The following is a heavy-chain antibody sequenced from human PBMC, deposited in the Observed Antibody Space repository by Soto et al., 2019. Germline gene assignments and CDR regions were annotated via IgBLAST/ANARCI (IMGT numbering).Heavy chain of an antibody. J-gene: IGHJ3*02. V-gene: IGHV3-53*01. CDR1: GLTVSRNY. CDR3: VRGGEQWLTYGGKDAFDI. Sequence: EVQLVESGGGLIQPGGSLRISCAASGLTVSRNYMSWVRQAPGKGLQWVSIIYTNGSTFDADSVKGRFTISRDKSKNTLDLQMNSPRVEDTAVYFCVRGGEQWLTYGGKDAFDIWGQGTLVSVSS. CDR2: IYTNGST. D-gene: IGHD6-19*01.